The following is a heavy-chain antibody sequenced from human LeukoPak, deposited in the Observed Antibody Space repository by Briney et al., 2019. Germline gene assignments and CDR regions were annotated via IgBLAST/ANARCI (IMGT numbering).Heavy chain of an antibody. J-gene: IGHJ5*02. CDR2: ISGSGGGT. D-gene: IGHD3-16*01. CDR1: GFTFSSYA. CDR3: ARLWGGNGYSGGSLNL. Sequence: GGSLRLSCAASGFTFSSYAMSWVRQAPGKGLEWVSAISGSGGGTYFADSVKGRFTISRDNSKNTLFLQMDSLRADDTAVYYCARLWGGNGYSGGSLNLWGQGTLVTVSS. V-gene: IGHV3-23*01.